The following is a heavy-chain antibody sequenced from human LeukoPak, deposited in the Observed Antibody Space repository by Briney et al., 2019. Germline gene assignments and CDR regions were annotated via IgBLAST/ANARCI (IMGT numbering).Heavy chain of an antibody. V-gene: IGHV4-61*02. CDR3: ARGLCFNGISERFDP. D-gene: IGHD3-3*02. CDR1: GASISSGGYF. Sequence: PSETLSLTCTVSGASISSGGYFWSWIRQPAGKGVEWIGRIETSGSTNYNPSLKSRVTISVDTSKNQFSLKLRSVTAADTAVHYCARGLCFNGISERFDPWGQGTL. CDR2: IETSGST. J-gene: IGHJ5*02.